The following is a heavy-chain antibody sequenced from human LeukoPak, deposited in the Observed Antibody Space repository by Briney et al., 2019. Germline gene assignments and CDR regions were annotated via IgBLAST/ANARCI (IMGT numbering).Heavy chain of an antibody. V-gene: IGHV1-18*01. CDR2: IGAYNGNT. CDR1: GYTFTSYG. J-gene: IGHJ3*02. CDR3: ARTSYGYFEGLHDAFDI. Sequence: ASVKVSCKASGYTFTSYGISWVRQAPGQGLEWMGWIGAYNGNTNYAQKLQGRVTMTTDTSTSTAYMELRSLRSDDTAVYYCARTSYGYFEGLHDAFDIWGQGTMVTVSS. D-gene: IGHD5-18*01.